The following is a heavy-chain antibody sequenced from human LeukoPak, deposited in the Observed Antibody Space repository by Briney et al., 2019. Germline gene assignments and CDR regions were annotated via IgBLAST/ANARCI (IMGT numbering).Heavy chain of an antibody. D-gene: IGHD2-21*02. V-gene: IGHV1-2*02. CDR3: MRLAYCGGDCYPGSLGAFDI. J-gene: IGHJ3*02. CDR1: GYTFTGYY. Sequence: ASVKVSCKASGYTFTGYYMHWVRQAPGQGLEWMGWINPNSGGTNYAQKFQGRVTMTRDTSISTSYMELNSLRSDDTAVYYCMRLAYCGGDCYPGSLGAFDIWGQGTMVTVSS. CDR2: INPNSGGT.